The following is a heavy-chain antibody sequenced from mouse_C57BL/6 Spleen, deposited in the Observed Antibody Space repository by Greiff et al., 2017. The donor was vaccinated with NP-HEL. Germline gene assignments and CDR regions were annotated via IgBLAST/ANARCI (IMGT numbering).Heavy chain of an antibody. V-gene: IGHV5-9*01. CDR3: ARHAYYDYSAWFAY. D-gene: IGHD2-4*01. CDR1: GFTFSSYT. CDR2: ISGGGGNT. J-gene: IGHJ3*01. Sequence: EVQGVESGGGLVKPGGSLKLSCAASGFTFSSYTMSWVRQTPEKRLEWVATISGGGGNTYYPDSVKGRFTISRDNAKNTLYLQMSSLRSEDTALYYCARHAYYDYSAWFAYWGQGTLVTVSA.